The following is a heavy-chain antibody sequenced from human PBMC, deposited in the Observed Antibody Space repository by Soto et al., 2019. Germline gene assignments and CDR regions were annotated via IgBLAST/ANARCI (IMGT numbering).Heavy chain of an antibody. Sequence: SVKVSCKASGYTFTSYYMHWVRQAPGQGLEWMGIINPSGGSTSYAQKFQGRVTMTRDTSTSTVYMELSSLRSEDTAVYYCARVGGHVVPQGTFEYWGQGTLLTISS. CDR3: ARVGGHVVPQGTFEY. V-gene: IGHV1-46*01. J-gene: IGHJ4*02. CDR1: GYTFTSYY. D-gene: IGHD2-21*01. CDR2: INPSGGST.